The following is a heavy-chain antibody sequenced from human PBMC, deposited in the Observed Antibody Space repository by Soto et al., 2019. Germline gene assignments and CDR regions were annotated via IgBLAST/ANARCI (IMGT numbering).Heavy chain of an antibody. CDR3: ARDYSYEGFYYYYGMDV. CDR1: GFTFSSYS. CDR2: ISSSSSYI. V-gene: IGHV3-21*01. J-gene: IGHJ6*02. D-gene: IGHD5-18*01. Sequence: PGGSLRLSCAASGFTFSSYSMNWVRQAPGKGLEWVSSISSSSSYIYYADSVKGRFTISRDNAKNSLYLQMNSLRAEDTAVYYCARDYSYEGFYYYYGMDVWGQGTTVTVSS.